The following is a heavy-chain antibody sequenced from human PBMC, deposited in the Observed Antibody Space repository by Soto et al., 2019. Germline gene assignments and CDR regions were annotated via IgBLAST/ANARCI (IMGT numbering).Heavy chain of an antibody. CDR1: CGSISSGGYS. Sequence: SETLSLTCAVSCGSISSGGYSWSWIRQPPGKGLEWIGYIYHSGSTYYNPSLKSRVTISVDRSKNQFSLKLSSVTAADTAVYYCARGRYGSGGLGMDVWGQGTTVTVSS. J-gene: IGHJ6*02. CDR2: IYHSGST. CDR3: ARGRYGSGGLGMDV. V-gene: IGHV4-30-2*01. D-gene: IGHD3-10*01.